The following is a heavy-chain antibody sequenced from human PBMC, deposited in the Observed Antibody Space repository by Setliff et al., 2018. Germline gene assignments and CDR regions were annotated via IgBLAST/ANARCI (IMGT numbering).Heavy chain of an antibody. D-gene: IGHD3-22*01. CDR3: ARERGIVELELDSPEYYYDSSGHYDY. CDR2: IIPIFGTA. Sequence: SVKVSCKASGGTFSSYAISWVRQAPGQGLEWMGGIIPIFGTAKYAQKFQGRVTITADESTSTAYMELSSLRSEDTAVYYCARERGIVELELDSPEYYYDSSGHYDYWGQGTLVTVSS. V-gene: IGHV1-69*13. J-gene: IGHJ4*02. CDR1: GGTFSSYA.